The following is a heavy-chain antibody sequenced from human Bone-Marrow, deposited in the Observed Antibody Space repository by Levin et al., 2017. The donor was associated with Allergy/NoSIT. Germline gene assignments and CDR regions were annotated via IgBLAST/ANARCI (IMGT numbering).Heavy chain of an antibody. CDR2: INEDGSTT. Sequence: AGGSLRLSCTASGFIIRTYWMHWVRQGPGKGPVWVSRINEDGSTTDYADTVKGRFTISRDNARNTLYLQMNNLRVEDTAVYYCVRDLAGRDGNWGQGTLVTVSS. V-gene: IGHV3-74*01. CDR3: VRDLAGRDGN. CDR1: GFIIRTYW. J-gene: IGHJ4*02. D-gene: IGHD2-21*02.